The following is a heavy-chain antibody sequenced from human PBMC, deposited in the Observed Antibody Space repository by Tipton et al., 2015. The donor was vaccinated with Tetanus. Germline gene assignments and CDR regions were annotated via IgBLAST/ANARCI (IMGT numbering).Heavy chain of an antibody. J-gene: IGHJ4*02. CDR2: IYFNGTT. CDR1: GASARSTKYY. V-gene: IGHV4-61*01. D-gene: IGHD6-13*01. Sequence: TLSLTCIVSGASARSTKYYWSWIRQPPGKGLEWIGYIYFNGTTKYNPSLESRVTISVDTSKKQLSLNLTSVTAADTAVYYCGRSVAAGSVWRFDYWGQGTRVTVSS. CDR3: GRSVAAGSVWRFDY.